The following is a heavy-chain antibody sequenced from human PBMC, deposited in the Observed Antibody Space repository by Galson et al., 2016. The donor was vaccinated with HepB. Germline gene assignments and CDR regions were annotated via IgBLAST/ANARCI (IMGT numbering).Heavy chain of an antibody. D-gene: IGHD3-3*01. CDR1: NGSISRSY. J-gene: IGHJ5*02. V-gene: IGHV4-59*01. CDR2: IYDSRIT. CDR3: ARAGSYDFWSGYYLSTLLFDP. Sequence: SETLSLTCTVSNGSISRSYWSWIRQSPGKGLEWIGHIYDSRITYYNPSVKSRVSISVDTSKNHFSLRLSSVTAADTAGYYCARAGSYDFWSGYYLSTLLFDPWGQGTLVTVSS.